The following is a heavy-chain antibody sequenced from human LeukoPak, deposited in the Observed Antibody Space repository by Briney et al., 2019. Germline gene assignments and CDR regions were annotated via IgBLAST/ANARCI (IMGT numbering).Heavy chain of an antibody. V-gene: IGHV5-51*01. CDR3: ARLQGVITSHFDH. Sequence: GESLKISCKGSGYSFTSYWIGWVRQMPGKGLEWTGIIYPGDFSTRYSPSFQGQVTISADKSIRTVYLQWSSLKASDTAIYYCARLQGVITSHFDHWGQGTLVTVSS. CDR1: GYSFTSYW. D-gene: IGHD3-16*01. J-gene: IGHJ4*02. CDR2: IYPGDFST.